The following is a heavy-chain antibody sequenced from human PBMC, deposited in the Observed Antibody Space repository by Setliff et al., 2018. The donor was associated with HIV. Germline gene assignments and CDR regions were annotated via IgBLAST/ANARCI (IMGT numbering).Heavy chain of an antibody. D-gene: IGHD2-2*01. CDR1: GASINSHY. Sequence: PSETLSLTCIVSGASINSHYWYWIRQPPGKGLEWIGHVYYTGSANYNPSLKSRVTISVDTSKNQISLKLSSVTAADTAMYYCARVNVGCSGNSCFLEDWGRGTLVTVSS. J-gene: IGHJ4*01. CDR3: ARVNVGCSGNSCFLED. V-gene: IGHV4-59*11. CDR2: VYYTGSA.